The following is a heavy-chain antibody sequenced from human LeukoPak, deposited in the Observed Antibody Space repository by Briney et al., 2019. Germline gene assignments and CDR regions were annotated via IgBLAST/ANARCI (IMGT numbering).Heavy chain of an antibody. V-gene: IGHV4-30-2*01. D-gene: IGHD4-17*01. Sequence: KASETLSLTCAVSGGSISSGGYSWSWIRQPPGKGLEWIGYIYHSGSTYYNPSLKSRVTISVDRSKNQFSLKLSSVTAADTAVYYCARDRVGDSDAFDIWAKGQWSPSLQ. CDR2: IYHSGST. CDR1: GGSISSGGYS. J-gene: IGHJ3*02. CDR3: ARDRVGDSDAFDI.